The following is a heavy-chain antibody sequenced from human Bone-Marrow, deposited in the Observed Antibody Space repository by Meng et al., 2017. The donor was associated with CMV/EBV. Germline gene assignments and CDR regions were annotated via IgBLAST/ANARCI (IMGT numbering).Heavy chain of an antibody. CDR2: ISSSSTYI. D-gene: IGHD2-15*01. Sequence: GESLKISCAVSGFIFSSYSMNWVRQAPGKGLEWVSSISSSSTYISYADSVKGRFTISRDNTKNSLYLQMNSLRAEDTAVYYCAGGIVVPTNWGQGTLVTFSS. J-gene: IGHJ4*02. V-gene: IGHV3-21*01. CDR1: GFIFSSYS. CDR3: AGGIVVPTN.